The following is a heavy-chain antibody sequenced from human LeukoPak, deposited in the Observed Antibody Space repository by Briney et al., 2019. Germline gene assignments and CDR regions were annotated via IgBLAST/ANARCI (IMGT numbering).Heavy chain of an antibody. CDR2: INPNSGGT. D-gene: IGHD1-26*01. CDR1: GYTFTGYY. CDR3: ARVAPVSGSPSYYALDI. J-gene: IGHJ3*02. Sequence: ASVKVSCKASGYTFTGYYMHWVRQAPGQGLEWMGWINPNSGGTNYAQKFQGRVTMTRDTSISTAYMELSRLRSDDTAVYYCARVAPVSGSPSYYALDIWGQGTMVTVSS. V-gene: IGHV1-2*02.